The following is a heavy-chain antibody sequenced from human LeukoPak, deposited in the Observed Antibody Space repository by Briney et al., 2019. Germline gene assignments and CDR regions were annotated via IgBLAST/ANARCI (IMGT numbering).Heavy chain of an antibody. V-gene: IGHV3-23*01. J-gene: IGHJ3*02. D-gene: IGHD3-3*01. CDR2: ISDSGGST. Sequence: QPGGSLRLSCAASGFTFSSYAVSWVRQAPGKGLAWVSAISDSGGSTQYADSVKGRFIISRDNSKNTLYLQMNSLRVEDTAVYYCARSGIGFDIWGQGTMVTVSS. CDR1: GFTFSSYA. CDR3: ARSGIGFDI.